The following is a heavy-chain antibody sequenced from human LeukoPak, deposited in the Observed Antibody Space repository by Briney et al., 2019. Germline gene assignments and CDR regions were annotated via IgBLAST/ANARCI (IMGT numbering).Heavy chain of an antibody. CDR2: IYYSGST. D-gene: IGHD4-17*01. Sequence: SETLSLTCTVSGGSISSGGYYWSWIRQHPGKGLEWIGYIYYSGSTYYNPSLKSRVTISVDTSKNQFSLKLSSVTAADTAVYYCARGPLDYGDYRFDYWGQGTLVTVSS. J-gene: IGHJ4*02. CDR1: GGSISSGGYY. V-gene: IGHV4-31*03. CDR3: ARGPLDYGDYRFDY.